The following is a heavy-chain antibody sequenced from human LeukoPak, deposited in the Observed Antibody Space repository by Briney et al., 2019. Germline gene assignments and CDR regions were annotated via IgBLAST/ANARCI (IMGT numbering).Heavy chain of an antibody. V-gene: IGHV1-24*01. Sequence: ASVKVSCKVSGYTLTELSMHWVRQAPGKGLEWMGGFDPEDGETIYAQKFQGRVTMTEDTSTDTAYMELSRLRSDDTAVYYCARAYSSSPKAAGYYMDVWGKGTTVTVSS. CDR1: GYTLTELS. CDR2: FDPEDGET. J-gene: IGHJ6*03. D-gene: IGHD6-13*01. CDR3: ARAYSSSPKAAGYYMDV.